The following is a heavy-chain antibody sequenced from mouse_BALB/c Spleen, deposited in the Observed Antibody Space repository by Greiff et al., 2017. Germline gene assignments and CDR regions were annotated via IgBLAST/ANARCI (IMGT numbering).Heavy chain of an antibody. CDR3: ARGYGNMDY. V-gene: IGHV1S137*01. CDR2: ISTYYGDA. Sequence: VQLQQSGAELVRPGVSVKISCKGSGYTFTDYAMHWVKQSHAKSLEWIGVISTYYGDASYNQKFKGKATMTVDKSSSTAYMQLSSLTSEDSAVYYCARGYGNMDYWGQGTSVTVSS. CDR1: GYTFTDYA. D-gene: IGHD2-10*02. J-gene: IGHJ4*01.